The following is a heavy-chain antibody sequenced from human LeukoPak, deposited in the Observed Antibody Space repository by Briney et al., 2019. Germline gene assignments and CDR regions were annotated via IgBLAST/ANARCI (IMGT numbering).Heavy chain of an antibody. J-gene: IGHJ5*02. CDR2: INDNGDGT. CDR3: ASDQRDATLFDP. Sequence: PGGSLRLSCAASGFTFSSYAMSWVCQAPGKGLKWVSTINDNGDGTYYADSVKGRFTISRDNAKNTLYLQMNSLRAEDTAVYYCASDQRDATLFDPWGQGTLVTVSS. V-gene: IGHV3-23*01. CDR1: GFTFSSYA.